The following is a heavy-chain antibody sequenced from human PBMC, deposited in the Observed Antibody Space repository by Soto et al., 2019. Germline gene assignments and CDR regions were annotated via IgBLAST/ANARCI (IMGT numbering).Heavy chain of an antibody. Sequence: EVQLVESGGGLVQPGESLTLSCVASGFTFSPYWMHWVRQAPGKGLVWVSRLNGDGSRPTYADSVKGRFTISRDNAKNTLYLQMNSLRAEDTAVYYCARELTVAHPIQTDALDIWGEGTKVTVAS. CDR3: ARELTVAHPIQTDALDI. J-gene: IGHJ3*02. D-gene: IGHD6-19*01. CDR2: LNGDGSRP. CDR1: GFTFSPYW. V-gene: IGHV3-74*01.